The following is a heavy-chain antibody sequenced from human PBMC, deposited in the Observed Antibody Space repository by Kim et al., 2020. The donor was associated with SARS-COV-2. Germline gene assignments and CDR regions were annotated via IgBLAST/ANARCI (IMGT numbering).Heavy chain of an antibody. D-gene: IGHD6-13*01. CDR1: GFTFSNHA. J-gene: IGHJ4*02. V-gene: IGHV3-23*01. CDR2: ISGSGGST. Sequence: LSLTCAASGFTFSNHAMSWVRQAPGKGLVWVSTISGSGGSTYYADSVKGRFTISRDSSKNTLYLRMNSLRAEDTAVYYCAKYPYTVAAGFNADYWGQGTLVTVSS. CDR3: AKYPYTVAAGFNADY.